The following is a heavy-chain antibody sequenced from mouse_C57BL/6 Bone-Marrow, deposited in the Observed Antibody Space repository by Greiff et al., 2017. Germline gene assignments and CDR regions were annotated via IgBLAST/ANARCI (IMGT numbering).Heavy chain of an antibody. V-gene: IGHV1-7*01. J-gene: IGHJ3*01. Sequence: QVQLKESGAELAKPGASVKLSCKASGYTFTSYWMHWVKQRPGQGLEWIGYFYPRSGFTKYNQKFKDQATLTADKSSSTAYMQVSSLTYEDSAVYYCARASGLLTWFAYWGQGTLVTVSA. CDR1: GYTFTSYW. CDR2: FYPRSGFT. CDR3: ARASGLLTWFAY. D-gene: IGHD2-3*01.